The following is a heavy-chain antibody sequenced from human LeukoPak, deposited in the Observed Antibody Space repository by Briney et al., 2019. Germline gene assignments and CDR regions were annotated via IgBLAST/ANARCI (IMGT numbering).Heavy chain of an antibody. J-gene: IGHJ4*02. CDR2: IHYSGNT. CDR1: GGSISSSTYY. D-gene: IGHD4-17*01. CDR3: AREDYAFDY. Sequence: SETLSLTCTVSGGSISSSTYYWGWIRQPPGKGLEWIGSIHYSGNTYYNPSLKSRFTISVDTSTNQFSLKVSSVTAADTAVYYCAREDYAFDYWGQGTLVTVSS. V-gene: IGHV4-39*01.